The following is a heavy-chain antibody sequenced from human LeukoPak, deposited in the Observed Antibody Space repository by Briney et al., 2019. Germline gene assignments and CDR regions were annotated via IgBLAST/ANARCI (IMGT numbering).Heavy chain of an antibody. V-gene: IGHV1-69*06. Sequence: ASVKVSCKASGGTFSSYAISWVRQAPGQGLEWMGGIIPIFGTANYAQKFQGRVTITADKSTSTAYMELRSLRSDDTAVYYCARWGWDYRNSYYYMDVWGKGTTVTISS. CDR2: IIPIFGTA. J-gene: IGHJ6*03. CDR3: ARWGWDYRNSYYYMDV. D-gene: IGHD4-11*01. CDR1: GGTFSSYA.